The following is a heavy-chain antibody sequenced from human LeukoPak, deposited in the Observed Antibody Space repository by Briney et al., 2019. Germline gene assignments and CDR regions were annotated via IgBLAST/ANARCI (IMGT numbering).Heavy chain of an antibody. CDR1: GGSFRLYY. Sequence: PSETRSLTCAVTGGSFRLYYWRWILQPPGRLLQLIGAINTSGSTNYNPSLKSRVTMSVDTSKNQFSLKLSSVTAADTAVYYCAREGIYDYVWGTSPFDYWGQGTLVTVSS. V-gene: IGHV4-34*01. D-gene: IGHD3-16*01. CDR2: INTSGST. CDR3: AREGIYDYVWGTSPFDY. J-gene: IGHJ4*02.